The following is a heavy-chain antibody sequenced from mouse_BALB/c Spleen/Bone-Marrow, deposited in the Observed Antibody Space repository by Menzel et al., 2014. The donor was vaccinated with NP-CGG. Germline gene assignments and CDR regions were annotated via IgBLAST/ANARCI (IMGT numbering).Heavy chain of an antibody. D-gene: IGHD1-1*01. Sequence: EVKLMESGGGLVQPGGSLKLSCAASGFTFSSYTMSWVRQTPEKRLEWVAYISNGGGSTYYPDTVKGRFTISRDNAKNTLYLQMSSLKSEDTAMYYCARHGYYGSRAMDYWGQGTSVTASS. J-gene: IGHJ4*01. CDR2: ISNGGGST. V-gene: IGHV5-12-2*01. CDR1: GFTFSSYT. CDR3: ARHGYYGSRAMDY.